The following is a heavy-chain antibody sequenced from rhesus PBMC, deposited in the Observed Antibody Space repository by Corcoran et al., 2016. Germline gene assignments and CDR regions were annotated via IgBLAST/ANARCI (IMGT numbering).Heavy chain of an antibody. CDR2: ICGSIGST. V-gene: IGHV4S7*01. CDR3: ARHWVGAPDY. D-gene: IGHD1-44*02. CDR1: GGSISGGYG. Sequence: QVQLQESGPGLVKPPAILSPPCAASGGSISGGYGGRRIRRHPGTGLEGLEWNGHICGSIGSTYYNPTLKSRVTISRDTSKNQFSLKLSSVTAADTAVYYCARHWVGAPDYWGQGVLVTVSS. J-gene: IGHJ4*01.